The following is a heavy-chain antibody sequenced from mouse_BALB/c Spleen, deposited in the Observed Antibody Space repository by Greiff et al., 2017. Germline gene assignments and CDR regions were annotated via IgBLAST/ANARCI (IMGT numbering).Heavy chain of an antibody. CDR2: ISSGGSYT. D-gene: IGHD2-14*01. CDR3: ARLGGNYLDY. CDR1: GFTFSSYG. V-gene: IGHV5-6*01. Sequence: EVHLVESGGDLVKPGGSLKLSCAASGFTFSSYGMSWVRQTPDKRLEWVATISSGGSYTYYPDSVKGRFTISRDNAKNTLYLQMSSLKSEDTAMYYCARLGGNYLDYWGQGTTLTVSS. J-gene: IGHJ2*01.